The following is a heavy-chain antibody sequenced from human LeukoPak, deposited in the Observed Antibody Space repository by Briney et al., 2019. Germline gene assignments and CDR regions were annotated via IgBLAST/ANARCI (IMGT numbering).Heavy chain of an antibody. CDR3: ARDSRYYGMDV. J-gene: IGHJ6*02. CDR2: IYSGGST. Sequence: GGSLRLSCAASGFTVSSNYMSWVRQAPGKGLEWVSVIYSGGSTYYADSVKGRFTISRDNSKNTLYLQMNSLRAEDTAVYYCARDSRYYGMDVWGQGTTVAASS. V-gene: IGHV3-66*01. CDR1: GFTVSSNY.